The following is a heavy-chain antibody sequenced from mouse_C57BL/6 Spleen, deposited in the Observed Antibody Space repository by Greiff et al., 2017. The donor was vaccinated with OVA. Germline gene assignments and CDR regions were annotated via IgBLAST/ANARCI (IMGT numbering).Heavy chain of an antibody. J-gene: IGHJ1*03. D-gene: IGHD2-4*01. CDR1: GYTFTSYW. CDR3: ARIYDYDEEDWYFDV. V-gene: IGHV1-64*01. Sequence: QVHVKQPGAELVKPGASVKLSCKASGYTFTSYWMHWVKQRPGQGLEWIGMIHPNSGSTNYNEKFKSKATLTVDKSSSTAYMQLSSLTSEDSAVYYCARIYDYDEEDWYFDVWGTGTTVTVSS. CDR2: IHPNSGST.